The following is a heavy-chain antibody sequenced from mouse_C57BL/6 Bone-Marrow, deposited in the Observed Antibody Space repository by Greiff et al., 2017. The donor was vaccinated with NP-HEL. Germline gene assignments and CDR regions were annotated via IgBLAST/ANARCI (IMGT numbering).Heavy chain of an antibody. CDR1: GYAFTNYL. CDR2: INPGSGGT. Sequence: QVQLQQSGAELVRPGTSVKVSCKASGYAFTNYLIEWVKQRPGQGLEWIGVINPGSGGTNYNETFKGKATLTADKSSSTAYMQLSSLTSEDSAVYVCGIRGSSGPFAYWGQGTLVTVSA. CDR3: GIRGSSGPFAY. J-gene: IGHJ3*01. D-gene: IGHD3-2*02. V-gene: IGHV1-54*01.